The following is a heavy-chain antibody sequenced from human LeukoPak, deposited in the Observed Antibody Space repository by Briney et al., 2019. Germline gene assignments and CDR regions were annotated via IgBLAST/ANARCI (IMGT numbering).Heavy chain of an antibody. J-gene: IGHJ4*02. CDR3: ARDRGTWNDDGFDY. Sequence: SETLSLTCTVSGGSISSYYWSWIRQPAGKGLEWIGRIYISGSTNYNPSLKNRVTMSVDTSKNQFSLKLSSVTAADTAVYYCARDRGTWNDDGFDYWGQGTLVTVSS. CDR1: GGSISSYY. CDR2: IYISGST. D-gene: IGHD1-1*01. V-gene: IGHV4-4*07.